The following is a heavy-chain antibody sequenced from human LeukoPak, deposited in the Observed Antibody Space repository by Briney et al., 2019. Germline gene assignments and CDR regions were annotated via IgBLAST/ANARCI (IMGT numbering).Heavy chain of an antibody. Sequence: SGPALVKPTQTLTLTCTFSGFSLSTSGMCVSWIRQPPGKALEWLARIDWDDDKYYSTSLKTRLTISKDTSKNQVVLRMTNMDPVDTATYYCARITAAAGTSRYYFDYWGQGTLVTVSS. CDR2: IDWDDDK. J-gene: IGHJ4*02. CDR1: GFSLSTSGMC. V-gene: IGHV2-70*11. CDR3: ARITAAAGTSRYYFDY. D-gene: IGHD6-13*01.